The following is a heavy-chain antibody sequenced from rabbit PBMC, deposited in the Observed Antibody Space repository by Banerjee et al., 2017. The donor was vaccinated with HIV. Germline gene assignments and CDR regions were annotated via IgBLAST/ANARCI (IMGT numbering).Heavy chain of an antibody. V-gene: IGHV1S47*01. CDR2: IDPVFGIT. CDR1: GFDFSSFG. Sequence: QEQLVESGGGLVQPGGSLKLSCKASGFDFSSFGVSWVRQAPGKGLEWIGYIDPVFGITYYASWVNGRFTISSHNAQNTLYLQLNSLTVADTATYFCARAGYAGYGYAPLYYFNLWGQGTLVTVS. J-gene: IGHJ4*01. CDR3: ARAGYAGYGYAPLYYFNL. D-gene: IGHD6-1*01.